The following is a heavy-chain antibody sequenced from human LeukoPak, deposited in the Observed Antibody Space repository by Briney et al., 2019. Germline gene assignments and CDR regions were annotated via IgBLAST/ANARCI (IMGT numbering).Heavy chain of an antibody. V-gene: IGHV1-2*02. CDR3: ARGLGERVRGYGDYNYYYYMDV. CDR1: GYTFTGYY. J-gene: IGHJ6*03. CDR2: INPNSGGT. D-gene: IGHD4-17*01. Sequence: ASVKVSCKASGYTFTGYYMHWVRQAPGQGLEWMGWINPNSGGTNYAQKFQGRVTMTRDTSISTAYMELSRLRSDDTAVYYCARGLGERVRGYGDYNYYYYMDVWGKGTTVTVSS.